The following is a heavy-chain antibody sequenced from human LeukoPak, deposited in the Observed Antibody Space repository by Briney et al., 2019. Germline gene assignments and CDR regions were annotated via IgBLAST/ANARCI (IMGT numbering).Heavy chain of an antibody. V-gene: IGHV3-9*01. CDR3: AKDTTVAGFQFDY. Sequence: GGSLRLSCAASGFTFDDYAMHWARQAPGKGLEWVSGISWNSGSIGYADSVKGRFTISRDNAKNSLYLQMNSLRAEDTALYYCAKDTTVAGFQFDYWGQGTLVTVSS. CDR1: GFTFDDYA. CDR2: ISWNSGSI. J-gene: IGHJ4*02. D-gene: IGHD4-17*01.